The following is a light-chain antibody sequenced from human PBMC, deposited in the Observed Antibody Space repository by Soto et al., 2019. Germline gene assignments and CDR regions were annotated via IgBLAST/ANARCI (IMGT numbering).Light chain of an antibody. V-gene: IGKV4-1*01. CDR3: QQYFSAPYT. CDR2: WAS. CDR1: QSLLYSSNNKNY. J-gene: IGKJ2*01. Sequence: DIVMTQSPDSLAVSLGERATINCKSSQSLLYSSNNKNYLAWYQQKPGQPPKLLISWASTRESGVPDRLRGSGSGTDFTLTISSLQAEDVAIYYCQQYFSAPYTFGQGTKLEIK.